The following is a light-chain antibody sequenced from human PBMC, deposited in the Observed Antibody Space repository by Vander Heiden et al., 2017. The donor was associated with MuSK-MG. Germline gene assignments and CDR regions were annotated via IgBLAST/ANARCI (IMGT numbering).Light chain of an antibody. CDR1: NSDGGGFNS. CDR3: NSDTDIDTVV. J-gene: IGLJ2*01. CDR2: DVH. V-gene: IGLV2-14*03. Sequence: QSALSQPASVSGAPGQSITISCTGTNSDGGGFNSVCWYQRHPGEAPTLVIFDVHSRPSVISHRFSGSQSGNTASLTISGLQTEDDADYFCNSDTDIDTVVFGGGTKLSVL.